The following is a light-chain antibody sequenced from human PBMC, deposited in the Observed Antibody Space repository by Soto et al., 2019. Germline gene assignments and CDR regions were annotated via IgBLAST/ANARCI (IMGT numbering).Light chain of an antibody. V-gene: IGKV3-11*01. J-gene: IGKJ4*01. CDR1: HSVNNY. CDR3: QQRRSWPWLT. CDR2: DVS. Sequence: EIVLTQSPATLSLSPGERATLSCRATHSVNNYLAWYQQKPGQAPRLLIFDVSNRTTGIPARFSGSGSGTDFTLIISSLEPEDSAVYFCQQRRSWPWLTFGGGTRVEIK.